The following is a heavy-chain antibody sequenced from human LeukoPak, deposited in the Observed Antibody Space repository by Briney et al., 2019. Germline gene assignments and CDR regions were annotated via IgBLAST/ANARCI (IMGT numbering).Heavy chain of an antibody. Sequence: PSETLSLTCTVSGGSISSYYWSWIRQPPGKGLEWIEYIYYSGSTNYNPSLKSRVTISVGTSKNQFSLKLSSVTAADTAVYYCARYKRGHGSNWFDRWGQGTLVTVSS. CDR1: GGSISSYY. CDR3: ARYKRGHGSNWFDR. D-gene: IGHD1-1*01. CDR2: IYYSGST. V-gene: IGHV4-59*01. J-gene: IGHJ5*02.